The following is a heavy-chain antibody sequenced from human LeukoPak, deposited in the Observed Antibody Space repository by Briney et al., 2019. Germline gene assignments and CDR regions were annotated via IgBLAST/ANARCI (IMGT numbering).Heavy chain of an antibody. Sequence: PGGSLRLSCAASGFTFSSYGMHWVRQAPGQGLEWVSHIYWKGDITRYADSVKGRFTSSRDNAKNSLYLQMNSLRVEDTALYYCARGLQYFEHWGQGVLVTVSS. CDR1: GFTFSSYG. CDR2: IYWKGDIT. V-gene: IGHV3-20*04. CDR3: ARGLQYFEH. J-gene: IGHJ4*02. D-gene: IGHD4-11*01.